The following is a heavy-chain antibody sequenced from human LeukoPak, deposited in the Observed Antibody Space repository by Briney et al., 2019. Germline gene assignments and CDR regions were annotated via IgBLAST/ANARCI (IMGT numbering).Heavy chain of an antibody. D-gene: IGHD1-26*01. Sequence: SETLSLTCTVSGGSISSSSYYWGWIRQPPGKGLEWIGSIYYSGSTYYNPSLKSRVTISVDTSKNQFSLKLSSVTAADTAVYCCARDSGASGSYSPFDYWGQGTLVTVSS. V-gene: IGHV4-39*02. J-gene: IGHJ4*02. CDR3: ARDSGASGSYSPFDY. CDR2: IYYSGST. CDR1: GGSISSSSYY.